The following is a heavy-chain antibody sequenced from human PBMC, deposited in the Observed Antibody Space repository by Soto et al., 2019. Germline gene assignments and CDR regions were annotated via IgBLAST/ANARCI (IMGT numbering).Heavy chain of an antibody. Sequence: PSETLSLTCTVSGGSISSGDYYWSWIRQPPGKGLKWIGYIYSSGSTHYNPSLQSRVTISADTSKNQVSLKVNSVTAADTAVYYCARDHPHSYGVYYFDYWGQGTPVTVSS. CDR2: IYSSGST. V-gene: IGHV4-61*08. CDR1: GGSISSGDYY. J-gene: IGHJ4*02. D-gene: IGHD5-18*01. CDR3: ARDHPHSYGVYYFDY.